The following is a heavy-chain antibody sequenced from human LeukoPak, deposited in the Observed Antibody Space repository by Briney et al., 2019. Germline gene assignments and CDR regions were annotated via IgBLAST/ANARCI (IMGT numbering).Heavy chain of an antibody. J-gene: IGHJ3*02. CDR2: ITGSGGST. V-gene: IGHV3-23*01. CDR1: GFTFNNYA. D-gene: IGHD1-26*01. Sequence: GGSLRLSCAASGFTFNNYAMSWVRQAPGKGLEWVSTITGSGGSTYHADSVKGRFTISRDNSNNTLYLQMNSLRAEDTAVYYCAKDTAGELGFDIWGQGTMVTVSS. CDR3: AKDTAGELGFDI.